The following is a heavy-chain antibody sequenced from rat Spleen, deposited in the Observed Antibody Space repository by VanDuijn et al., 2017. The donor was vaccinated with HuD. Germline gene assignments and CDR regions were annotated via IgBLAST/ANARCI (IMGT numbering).Heavy chain of an antibody. CDR2: ISYDGRST. Sequence: EVQLVESGGGLVQPGRSLKLSCAASGFTVSDYNMAWVRQAPKKGLEWVATISYDGRSTYYRDSVKGRFTISRDYAKNTLYLQLSSLRSEDTALYYCARNYGGSPFDYWGQGVMVTVSS. D-gene: IGHD1-11*01. CDR3: ARNYGGSPFDY. J-gene: IGHJ2*01. CDR1: GFTVSDYN. V-gene: IGHV5-7*01.